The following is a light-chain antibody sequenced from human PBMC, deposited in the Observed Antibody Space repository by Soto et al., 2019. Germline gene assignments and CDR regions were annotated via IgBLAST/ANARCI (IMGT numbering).Light chain of an antibody. Sequence: QSALTQPASVSGSPGQSITISCTGTSSDIGGHNDVSWYQHHPGKAPKVIIYEVSDRPSGISDRFSGSTSGNTASLTIYGLQAEDEADYYCSSYTSSSTWVFGGGTKLTVL. CDR3: SSYTSSSTWV. V-gene: IGLV2-14*01. J-gene: IGLJ3*02. CDR2: EVS. CDR1: SSDIGGHND.